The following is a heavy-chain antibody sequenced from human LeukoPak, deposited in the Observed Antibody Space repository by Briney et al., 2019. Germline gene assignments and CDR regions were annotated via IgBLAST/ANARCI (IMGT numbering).Heavy chain of an antibody. V-gene: IGHV4-4*07. CDR2: IYSSGST. J-gene: IGHJ3*02. Sequence: SETLSLTCTVSGGSINSFYWTWIRQPAGKGLEWIGRIYSSGSTNFNPSLKSRVTMSVDTSKNQFSLRLSSVTAADTAVYYCAREGYSGSYGAFDIWGQGTMVTVSS. CDR3: AREGYSGSYGAFDI. CDR1: GGSINSFY. D-gene: IGHD1-26*01.